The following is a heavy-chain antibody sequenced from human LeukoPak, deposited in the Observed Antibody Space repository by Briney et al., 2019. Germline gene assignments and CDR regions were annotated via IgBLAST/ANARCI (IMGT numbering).Heavy chain of an antibody. CDR2: ISHSGTT. D-gene: IGHD4-23*01. J-gene: IGHJ4*02. Sequence: SETLSLTCAVSGASIRSSGSFWGWFRQPPGKGLELLGTISHSGTTYYNPSLKSRVTISTDTSKNNFSLKLTSVTAADTAIYYCTRDLGNWLIDYWGQGTLVTVSS. V-gene: IGHV4-39*07. CDR3: TRDLGNWLIDY. CDR1: GASIRSSGSF.